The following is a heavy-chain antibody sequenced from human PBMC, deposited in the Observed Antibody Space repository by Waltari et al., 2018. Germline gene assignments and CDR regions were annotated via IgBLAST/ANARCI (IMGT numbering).Heavy chain of an antibody. J-gene: IGHJ6*02. CDR3: ALDTGALWMDV. CDR1: EYTFTSSY. V-gene: IGHV1-46*01. Sequence: QVQLVQSGAEVTKPGDSVKFSCKTSEYTFTSSYIHGVRQAPGQGLEWMGIINPSGGSTIYAQKFQGRVTMTRDTSTSTVYMELSSLRSDDTAVYYCALDTGALWMDVWGQGTTVTVSS. D-gene: IGHD2-21*01. CDR2: INPSGGST.